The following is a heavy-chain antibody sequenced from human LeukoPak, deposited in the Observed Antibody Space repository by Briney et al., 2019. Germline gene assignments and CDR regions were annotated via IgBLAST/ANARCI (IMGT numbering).Heavy chain of an antibody. CDR2: INPNSGGT. D-gene: IGHD5-24*01. J-gene: IGHJ3*02. Sequence: ASVKVSCKASGYTFTGYNMHWGRQRPGQGLEWVGCINPNSGGTNYAQTFQERVTTTTDTSLSTAFMELSRLRSDDKAVYYCARENVEMATIWQSAFDIWGQGTMVTVSS. V-gene: IGHV1-2*02. CDR3: ARENVEMATIWQSAFDI. CDR1: GYTFTGYN.